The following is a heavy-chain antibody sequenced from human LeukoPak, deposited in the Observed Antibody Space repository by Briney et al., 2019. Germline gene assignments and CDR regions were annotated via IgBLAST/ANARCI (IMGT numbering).Heavy chain of an antibody. Sequence: PGGSLRLSXAASGFTLSSYSMNWVRQAPGKGLEWVSSISSSSSYIYYADSVKGRFTISRDNAKNSLYLQMNSLRAEDTAVYYCARDSGSGLFDYWGQGTLVTVSS. D-gene: IGHD6-19*01. J-gene: IGHJ4*02. CDR3: ARDSGSGLFDY. V-gene: IGHV3-21*01. CDR1: GFTLSSYS. CDR2: ISSSSSYI.